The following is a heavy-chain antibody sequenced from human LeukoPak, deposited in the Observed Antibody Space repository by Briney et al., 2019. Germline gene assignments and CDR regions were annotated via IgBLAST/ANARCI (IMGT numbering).Heavy chain of an antibody. Sequence: ASVKVSCKASGYTFTSYGISRVRQAPGQVLGWMGWISAYNGNTNYAQKLQGRVTMTTDTSTSTAYMELRSLRSDDTAVYYCAFVAAAGTGYFDYWGQGTLVTVSS. J-gene: IGHJ4*02. D-gene: IGHD6-13*01. V-gene: IGHV1-18*01. CDR1: GYTFTSYG. CDR2: ISAYNGNT. CDR3: AFVAAAGTGYFDY.